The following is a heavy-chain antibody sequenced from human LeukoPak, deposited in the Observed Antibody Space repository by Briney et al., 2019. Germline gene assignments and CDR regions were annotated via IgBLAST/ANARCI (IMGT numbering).Heavy chain of an antibody. CDR3: TRRYYYDSSGYQPSDAFDI. V-gene: IGHV3-73*01. J-gene: IGHJ3*02. D-gene: IGHD3-22*01. Sequence: GGSLRLSCAASGFTFSGSAMHWVRQASGKGLEWVGRIRSKANSYATAYAASVKGRFTISRDDSKSTAYLQMNSLKTEDTAVYYCTRRYYYDSSGYQPSDAFDIWGQGTMVTVSS. CDR1: GFTFSGSA. CDR2: IRSKANSYAT.